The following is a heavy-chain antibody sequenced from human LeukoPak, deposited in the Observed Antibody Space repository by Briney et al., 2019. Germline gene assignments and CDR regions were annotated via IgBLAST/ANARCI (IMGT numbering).Heavy chain of an antibody. J-gene: IGHJ4*02. CDR2: INPKSGGT. CDR3: AREGSSGGGDY. D-gene: IGHD6-19*01. CDR1: GYTFSAYC. V-gene: IGHV1-2*02. Sequence: ASVKVSCKASGYTFSAYCMHWVRQAPGQGLEWMGWINPKSGGTNYAQQFQDRVTMTRDTSISSTYMELSRLRSDDTAVYYCAREGSSGGGDYWGQGTLVTVSS.